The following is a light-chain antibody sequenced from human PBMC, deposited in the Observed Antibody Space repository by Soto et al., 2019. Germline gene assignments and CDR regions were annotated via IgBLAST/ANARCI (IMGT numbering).Light chain of an antibody. CDR1: SSNIGSHT. CDR3: AAWDESLNGVV. V-gene: IGLV1-44*01. Sequence: QSVLTQPPSASGTPGQTIAISCSGGSSNIGSHTVNWYQQLPGTAPRLLIYSNTQRPPGVPDRFSGSKSGTSASLAISGLQSEYEGDYYCAAWDESLNGVVFGGGTKVTVL. CDR2: SNT. J-gene: IGLJ2*01.